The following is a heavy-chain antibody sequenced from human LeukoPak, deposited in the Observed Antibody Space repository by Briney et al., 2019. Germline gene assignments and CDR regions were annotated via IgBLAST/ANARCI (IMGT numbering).Heavy chain of an antibody. CDR2: IIPILGIA. J-gene: IGHJ4*02. Sequence: ASVKVSCKASGGTFSSYAISWVRQAPGQGLEWMGRIIPILGIANYAQKFQGRVTITADKSTSTAYMELSSLRSEDTAVYYCAREPLVVPKSRYFDYWAREPWSPSPQ. D-gene: IGHD3-22*01. CDR3: AREPLVVPKSRYFDY. CDR1: GGTFSSYA. V-gene: IGHV1-69*04.